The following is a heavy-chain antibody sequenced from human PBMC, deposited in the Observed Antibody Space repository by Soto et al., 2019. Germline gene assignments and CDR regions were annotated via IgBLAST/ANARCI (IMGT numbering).Heavy chain of an antibody. Sequence: EVQLLESGGGSVQPGGSLRLSCAASGFTFISYAMNWVRQAPGKGLEWVSAISGSADRTYYADSVKGRFTISRDNSNKILYLRMTSLRAEDTAVYYCAKVGSHSGSHYDAFDIWGQGTMVTVSS. D-gene: IGHD1-26*01. J-gene: IGHJ3*02. CDR2: ISGSADRT. V-gene: IGHV3-23*01. CDR1: GFTFISYA. CDR3: AKVGSHSGSHYDAFDI.